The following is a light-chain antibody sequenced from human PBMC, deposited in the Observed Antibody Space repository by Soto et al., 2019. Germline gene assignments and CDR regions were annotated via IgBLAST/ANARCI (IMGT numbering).Light chain of an antibody. CDR2: VKSDGSH. CDR3: QAWDTDTVM. CDR1: SGHSNYA. Sequence: QPVLTQSPSASASLGASVTLTCTLSSGHSNYAIAWHQQQPEKGPRCLMKVKSDGSHNKEDGIPDRFSGSSSGAERYLSISSLQSEDEAEYYCQAWDTDTVMFGGGTKLTVL. V-gene: IGLV4-69*01. J-gene: IGLJ3*02.